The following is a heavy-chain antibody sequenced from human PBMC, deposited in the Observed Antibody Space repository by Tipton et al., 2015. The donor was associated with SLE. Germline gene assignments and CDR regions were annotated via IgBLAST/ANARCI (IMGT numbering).Heavy chain of an antibody. J-gene: IGHJ4*02. D-gene: IGHD3-10*01. CDR1: GFTFSSYA. V-gene: IGHV3-23*01. CDR2: ISGSGGST. CDR3: AKDLKITMVRGVLDY. Sequence: SLRLSCAASGFTFSSYAMHWVRQAPGKGLEWVSAISGSGGSTYYADSVKGRFTISRDNSKNTLYLQMNSLRAEDTAVYYCAKDLKITMVRGVLDYWGQGTLVTVSS.